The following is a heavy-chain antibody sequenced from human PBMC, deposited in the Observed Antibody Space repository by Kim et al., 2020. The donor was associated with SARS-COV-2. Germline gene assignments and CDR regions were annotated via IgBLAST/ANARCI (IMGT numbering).Heavy chain of an antibody. D-gene: IGHD1-26*01. CDR1: GFTFSSYA. Sequence: GGSLRLSCAASGFTFSSYAMSWVRQAPGKGLDWVSITGPGAINTYYADSVKGRFTISRDNPKNTLYLQMSSLRAEDTAIYYCAKGGDSGRHRNFDSWGQGPLVTVSS. CDR3: AKGGDSGRHRNFDS. CDR2: TGPGAINT. V-gene: IGHV3-23*01. J-gene: IGHJ4*02.